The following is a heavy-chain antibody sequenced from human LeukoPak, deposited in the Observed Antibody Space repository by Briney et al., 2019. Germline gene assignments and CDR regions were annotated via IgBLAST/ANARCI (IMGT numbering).Heavy chain of an antibody. Sequence: GSLRLSXAASGFTFISYAMSWVRQVPGKGLEWVSAISGSGGSTYYADSVKGRFTISRDNSKNTLYLQMNSLRAEDTAVYYCAKQIPAALYYFDYWGQGTLVTVSS. D-gene: IGHD2-2*01. CDR3: AKQIPAALYYFDY. CDR1: GFTFISYA. CDR2: ISGSGGST. J-gene: IGHJ4*02. V-gene: IGHV3-23*01.